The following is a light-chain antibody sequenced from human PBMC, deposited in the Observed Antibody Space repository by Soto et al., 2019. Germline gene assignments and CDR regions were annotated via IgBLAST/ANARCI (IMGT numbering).Light chain of an antibody. J-gene: IGKJ1*01. CDR2: DAS. CDR3: QQYNSYPKT. Sequence: DIQMTQSPSSLSASAGDEVTITCRASQTIMTYLNWYQLKPGKAPKLLIYDASSLESGVPSRFSGSGSGTEFTLTISSLQPDDFATYYCQQYNSYPKTFGQGTKVDIK. V-gene: IGKV1-5*01. CDR1: QTIMTY.